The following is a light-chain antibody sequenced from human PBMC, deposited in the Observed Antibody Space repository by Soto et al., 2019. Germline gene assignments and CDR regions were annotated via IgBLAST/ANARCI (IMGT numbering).Light chain of an antibody. CDR3: SSFTTSYFYV. CDR1: GSDIGAYNY. CDR2: GVT. V-gene: IGLV2-14*01. Sequence: ALTQPASVSGSPGESITIYCTGSGSDIGAYNYVSWYQQHPGKAPKLLIHGVTRRPSGVSSRFSASKSAYTASLTISGLQAEDEANYYCSSFTTSYFYVFGPGTKVTVL. J-gene: IGLJ1*01.